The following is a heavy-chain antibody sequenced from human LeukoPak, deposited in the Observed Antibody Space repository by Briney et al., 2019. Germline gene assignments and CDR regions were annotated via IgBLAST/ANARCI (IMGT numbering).Heavy chain of an antibody. D-gene: IGHD2-15*01. Sequence: SETQSLTCTVSGGSISSYYWSWIRQPPGKGLEWIGYIYYSGSTNYNPSLKSRVTISVDTSKNQFSLKLSSVTAADTAVYYCARDRCSGGSCYPHGMDVWGQGTTVTVSS. V-gene: IGHV4-59*01. CDR1: GGSISSYY. CDR2: IYYSGST. CDR3: ARDRCSGGSCYPHGMDV. J-gene: IGHJ6*02.